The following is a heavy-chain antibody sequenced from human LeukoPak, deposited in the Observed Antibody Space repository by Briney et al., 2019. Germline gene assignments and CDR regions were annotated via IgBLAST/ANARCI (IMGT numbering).Heavy chain of an antibody. CDR2: INPNSGDT. D-gene: IGHD1-26*01. CDR3: AKLGIGSTTRAWFDP. J-gene: IGHJ5*02. CDR1: LCILTAYY. Sequence: GASVKVSFKASLCILTAYYIHWVRQAPGQGLEWMGRINPNSGDTNYAQKFQGSVILTRDTSINTAYMELSRLRSDDTAVYYCAKLGIGSTTRAWFDPWGQGTLVTVSS. V-gene: IGHV1-2*06.